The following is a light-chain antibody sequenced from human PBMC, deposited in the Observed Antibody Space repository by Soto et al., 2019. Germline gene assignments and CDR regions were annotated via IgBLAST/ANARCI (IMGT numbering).Light chain of an antibody. CDR1: QSVSTN. Sequence: ETVMTQSAAALSVSVGERVTLSCRASQSVSTNLAWYQQRPGQAPRLLIHDASTRATGVPDRISGSGSGTHFTLTISSLQSEDFAFYFCQQYNNWPRTFGQGTKLEI. J-gene: IGKJ2*01. CDR2: DAS. CDR3: QQYNNWPRT. V-gene: IGKV3-15*01.